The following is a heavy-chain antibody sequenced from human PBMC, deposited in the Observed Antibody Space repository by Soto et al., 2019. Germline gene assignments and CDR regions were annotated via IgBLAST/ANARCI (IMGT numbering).Heavy chain of an antibody. CDR3: SADTAMAYTYYYGMDV. Sequence: GGSLRLSCAASGFTFSNAWMSWVRQAPGKGLEWVGRIKRKAAGGTTDYAAPVKGRFTISRDDSKNTMYLQMNSLKTEDTAVYYCSADTAMAYTYYYGMDVWGQGTTVTVSS. J-gene: IGHJ6*02. CDR1: GFTFSNAW. D-gene: IGHD5-18*01. CDR2: IKRKAAGGTT. V-gene: IGHV3-15*01.